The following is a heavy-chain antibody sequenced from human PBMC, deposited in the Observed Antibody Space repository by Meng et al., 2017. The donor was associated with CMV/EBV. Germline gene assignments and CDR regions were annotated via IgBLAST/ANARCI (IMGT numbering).Heavy chain of an antibody. V-gene: IGHV3-15*01. D-gene: IGHD2-8*01. Sequence: GESLKISCAASGFTFSNAWMSWVRQAPGKGLEWVGRIKSKTDGGTTDYAAPVKGRFTISRDDSKNTLYLQMNSLKTEDTAVHYCTTDFILMVYDAVDWAWGQGTLVTVSS. CDR1: GFTFSNAW. CDR3: TTDFILMVYDAVDWA. CDR2: IKSKTDGGTT. J-gene: IGHJ5*02.